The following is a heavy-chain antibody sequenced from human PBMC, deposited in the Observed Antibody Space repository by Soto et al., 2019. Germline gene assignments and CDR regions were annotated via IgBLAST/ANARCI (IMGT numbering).Heavy chain of an antibody. Sequence: VQLAESGGTLVQPGGSLRLSCAASGFSVTSNYMTWVRQAPGKGLECVSVIYAGGNTYYPDSVKGRFTISSDNSKNTLFLQMNNLRAEDTAVYYCARVTTFYDILTSSYALNYFDYWGQGTRVTVSS. CDR2: IYAGGNT. D-gene: IGHD3-9*01. J-gene: IGHJ4*02. V-gene: IGHV3-53*01. CDR1: GFSVTSNY. CDR3: ARVTTFYDILTSSYALNYFDY.